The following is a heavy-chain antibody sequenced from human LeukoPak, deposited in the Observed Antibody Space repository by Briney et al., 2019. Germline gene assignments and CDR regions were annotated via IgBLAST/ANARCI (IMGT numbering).Heavy chain of an antibody. J-gene: IGHJ4*02. CDR2: ISYDGSNK. CDR3: AKEEQYSYAI. V-gene: IGHV3-30*18. Sequence: GRTMRLSCAASGFTFSSYGMHWVRQAPGKGLEWVAVISYDGSNKYYADSVKGRFTISRDNSKNTLYLQMNSLRAEDTAVYYCAKEEQYSYAIWGQGNLSSVSS. CDR1: GFTFSSYG. D-gene: IGHD5-18*01.